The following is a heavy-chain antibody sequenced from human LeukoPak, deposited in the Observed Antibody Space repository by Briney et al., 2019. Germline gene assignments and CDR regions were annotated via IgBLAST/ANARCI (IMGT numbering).Heavy chain of an antibody. V-gene: IGHV3-30*03. D-gene: IGHD7-27*01. CDR3: ARALPSPSGYFDY. Sequence: GGSLRLSCAASGFTLSNYEMHWARQAPGKGLEWVAVISRDGTKKYHADSVKGRFTISRDNSKNTLFLQMNSLRAEDTAVYYCARALPSPSGYFDYWGQGTLVTVSS. CDR1: GFTLSNYE. CDR2: ISRDGTKK. J-gene: IGHJ4*02.